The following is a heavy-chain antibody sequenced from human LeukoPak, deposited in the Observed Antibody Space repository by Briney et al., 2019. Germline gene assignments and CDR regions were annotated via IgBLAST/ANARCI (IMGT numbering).Heavy chain of an antibody. Sequence: KPSETLSLTCTVSGGSISSYYWSWIRQPPGKGLERIGYIYYSGSTNYNPSLKSRVTISVDTSKNQFSLKLSSVTAADTAVYYCARVRDYDFWSGPDAYYFDYWGRGTLVTVSS. V-gene: IGHV4-59*01. CDR1: GGSISSYY. CDR2: IYYSGST. D-gene: IGHD3-3*01. J-gene: IGHJ4*02. CDR3: ARVRDYDFWSGPDAYYFDY.